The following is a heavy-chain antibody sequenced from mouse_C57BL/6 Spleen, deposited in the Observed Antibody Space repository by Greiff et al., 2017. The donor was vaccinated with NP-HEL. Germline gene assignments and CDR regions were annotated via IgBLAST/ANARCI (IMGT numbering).Heavy chain of an antibody. D-gene: IGHD4-1*01. Sequence: VKLQQSGAELVKPGASVKISCKASGYAFSSYWMNWVKQRPGKGLEWIGQIYPGDGNTNYNGKFKGKATLTADKSSSTAYMQLRRLTSEDSAVYFCARWGPGAMDYWGQGTSVTVSS. J-gene: IGHJ4*01. V-gene: IGHV1-80*01. CDR2: IYPGDGNT. CDR3: ARWGPGAMDY. CDR1: GYAFSSYW.